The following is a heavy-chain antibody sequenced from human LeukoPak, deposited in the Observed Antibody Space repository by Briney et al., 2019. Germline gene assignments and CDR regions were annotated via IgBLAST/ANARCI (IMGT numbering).Heavy chain of an antibody. J-gene: IGHJ4*02. D-gene: IGHD6-19*01. V-gene: IGHV3-48*04. Sequence: GGSLRLSCAASGFTFSSYAMNWVRQAPGKGLEWIAYLSSSGSAFSYADSVKGRFTIARDNAKNSVYLEMNSLRADDTAVYYCARDLGSGWTDFDYWGQGTLVTVSS. CDR3: ARDLGSGWTDFDY. CDR1: GFTFSSYA. CDR2: LSSSGSAF.